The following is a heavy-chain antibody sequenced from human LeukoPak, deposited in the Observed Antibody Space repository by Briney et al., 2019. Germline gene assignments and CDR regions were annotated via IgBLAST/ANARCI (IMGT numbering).Heavy chain of an antibody. Sequence: GASVKVSCKASGYTFTSYDINWVRQATGQGLEWMGWMNPNSGNTGYAQKFQGWVTMTRDTSISTAYMELSRLRSDDTAVYYCARDVHGSSGENVYYYYGMDVWGQGTTVTVSS. V-gene: IGHV1-8*01. CDR2: MNPNSGNT. CDR3: ARDVHGSSGENVYYYYGMDV. CDR1: GYTFTSYD. D-gene: IGHD6-13*01. J-gene: IGHJ6*02.